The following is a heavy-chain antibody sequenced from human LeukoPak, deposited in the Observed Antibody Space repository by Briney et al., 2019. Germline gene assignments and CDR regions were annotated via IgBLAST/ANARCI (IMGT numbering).Heavy chain of an antibody. CDR2: IYSGGNT. V-gene: IGHV3-66*01. D-gene: IGHD3-10*02. CDR1: GFTVSSNY. CDR3: ARDLNSVRFDC. J-gene: IGHJ4*02. Sequence: GGSLRLSCAVSGFTVSSNYMSWVRQAPGKGLEWVSIIYSGGNTYYADSVKGRFTISRVNSKNMLYLQMNSLRAEDTAVYYCARDLNSVRFDCWGRGTLVTVSS.